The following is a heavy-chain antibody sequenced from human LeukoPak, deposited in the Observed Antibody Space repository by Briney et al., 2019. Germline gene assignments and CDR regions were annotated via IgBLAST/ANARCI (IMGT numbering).Heavy chain of an antibody. V-gene: IGHV1-2*02. CDR2: INPNSGGT. CDR1: GYTFTGYY. Sequence: ASVKVSCKTSGYTFTGYYMHWVRQAPGQGLEWMGWINPNSGGTNYAQKFQGRVTMTRDTSISTAYMELSSLRADDTAVYYCARLYSRVGPFDYWGQGTLVTVSS. CDR3: ARLYSRVGPFDY. D-gene: IGHD5-18*01. J-gene: IGHJ4*02.